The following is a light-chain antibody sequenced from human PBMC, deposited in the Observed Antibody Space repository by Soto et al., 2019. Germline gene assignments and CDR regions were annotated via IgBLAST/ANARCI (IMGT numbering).Light chain of an antibody. CDR1: QSISNY. V-gene: IGKV1-39*01. CDR3: QQSYSTPYT. CDR2: AAS. Sequence: DRPMTQSPAFLSASVGDGVTITCRASQSISNYLNWYQQKPGKAPKLLIYAASTLQSGVPSRFSGSKSGTEFTLTITSLQPEDFATYYCQQSYSTPYTFGQGTKLEIK. J-gene: IGKJ2*01.